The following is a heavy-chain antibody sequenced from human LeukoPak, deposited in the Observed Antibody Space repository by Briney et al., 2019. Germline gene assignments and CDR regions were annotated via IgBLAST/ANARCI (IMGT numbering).Heavy chain of an antibody. CDR2: IYYSGST. D-gene: IGHD4-17*01. CDR1: GGSISSYY. J-gene: IGHJ3*02. CDR3: ATSIHDYDDAFDI. Sequence: SETLSLTFTVSGGSISSYYWSWIRQPPGKGLEWIGYIYYSGSTNYNPSLKSRVTISVDTSKNQFSLKLSSVTAADTAVYYCATSIHDYDDAFDIWGHGAMVTVSS. V-gene: IGHV4-59*01.